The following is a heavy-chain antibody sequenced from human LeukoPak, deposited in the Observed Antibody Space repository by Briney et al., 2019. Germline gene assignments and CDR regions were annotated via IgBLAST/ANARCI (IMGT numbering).Heavy chain of an antibody. D-gene: IGHD2-15*01. CDR1: GFTFSSHA. CDR3: AKGHCSS. J-gene: IGHJ5*02. V-gene: IGHV3-23*01. CDR2: ISSSGGTT. Sequence: GGSLRLSCAASGFTFSSHAMSRVRQAPGKGLEYVSSISSSGGTTGYADSVKGRFAISRDNSKNTLYLQMNSLRAEDTAVYYCAKGHCSSWGQGTLVTVSS.